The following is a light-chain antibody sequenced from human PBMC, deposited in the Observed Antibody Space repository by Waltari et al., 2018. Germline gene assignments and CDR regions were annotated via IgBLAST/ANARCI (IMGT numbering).Light chain of an antibody. V-gene: IGLV2-14*03. CDR2: DVS. CDR3: GSFTSSRTWV. J-gene: IGLJ3*02. Sequence: QSALTQPASVSGSPGQSITIPCTGTSSDIGPHNYAPWYQHHPDKAPRVIIYDVSNRPSGISNRFSASKSANTASLTISGLQAEDEADYYCGSFTSSRTWVFGGGTKLTVL. CDR1: SSDIGPHNY.